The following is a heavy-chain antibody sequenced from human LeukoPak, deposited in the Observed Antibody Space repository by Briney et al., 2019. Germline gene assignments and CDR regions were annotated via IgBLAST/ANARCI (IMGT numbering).Heavy chain of an antibody. V-gene: IGHV3-7*01. CDR1: GFTFSSYW. D-gene: IGHD1-26*01. Sequence: GGSLRLSCAASGFTFSSYWMSWVRQAPGKGLEWVANIKQDGSEKYYVDSVKGRFTISRDNAKNSLYLQMNSLRAEDTAVYYCARDPYSGSYGNYYYYYMDVWGKGTTVTISS. CDR2: IKQDGSEK. J-gene: IGHJ6*03. CDR3: ARDPYSGSYGNYYYYYMDV.